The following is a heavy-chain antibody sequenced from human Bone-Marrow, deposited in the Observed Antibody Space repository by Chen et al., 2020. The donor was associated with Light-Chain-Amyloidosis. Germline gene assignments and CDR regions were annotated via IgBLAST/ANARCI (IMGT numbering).Heavy chain of an antibody. D-gene: IGHD2-21*02. J-gene: IGHJ6*02. V-gene: IGHV4-34*01. Sequence: QVQLQQWGAGLLKPSETLSLTCAVYGGSFSGYYWSWIRQPPGKGLEWIWEINHSGSTNYNPSLKSRVTISVDTSKNQFSLKLSSVTAADTAVYYCARDRGDSLLGYYGMDVWGQGTTVTVSS. CDR1: GGSFSGYY. CDR3: ARDRGDSLLGYYGMDV. CDR2: INHSGST.